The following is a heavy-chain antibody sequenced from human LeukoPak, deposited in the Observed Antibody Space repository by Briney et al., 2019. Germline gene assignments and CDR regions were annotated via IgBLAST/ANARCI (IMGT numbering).Heavy chain of an antibody. CDR2: IKSRTDGGTT. CDR1: GFTLSKAW. CDR3: AYWFDP. J-gene: IGHJ5*02. V-gene: IGHV3-15*01. Sequence: NAGGSLRLSCAASGFTLSKAWMSWVRQVPGKGLEWVGRIKSRTDGGTTDYAAPVKGRFTISRDDSKNTLYLQMDSLKTEDTAVYYCAYWFDPWGQGTLVTVSS.